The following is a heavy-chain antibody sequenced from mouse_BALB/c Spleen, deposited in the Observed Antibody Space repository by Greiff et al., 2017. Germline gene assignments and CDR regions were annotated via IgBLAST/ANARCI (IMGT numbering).Heavy chain of an antibody. D-gene: IGHD2-4*01. V-gene: IGHV5-12-2*01. CDR2: ISNGGGST. J-gene: IGHJ2*01. Sequence: EVHLVESGGGLVQPGGSLKLSCAASGFTFSSYTMSWVRQTPEKRLEWVAYISNGGGSTYYPDTVKGRFTISRDNAKNTLYLQMSSLKSEDTAMYYCARRGDDYAYFDYWGQGTTLTVSA. CDR3: ARRGDDYAYFDY. CDR1: GFTFSSYT.